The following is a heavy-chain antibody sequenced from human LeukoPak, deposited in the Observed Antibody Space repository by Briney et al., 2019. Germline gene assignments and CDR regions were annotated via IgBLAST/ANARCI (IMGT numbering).Heavy chain of an antibody. CDR2: IDHTGTT. Sequence: PSETLSLTCSVSDDSITIYYGTWIRQPPGKGLEGMGYIDHTGTTNYNPSLNSRVTNSRNTPKNHFSLQLSSVPAADTAVYFCARGRVSSSTWHSSYYYYFYMDVWGKGTTVTVSS. J-gene: IGHJ6*03. V-gene: IGHV4-59*01. D-gene: IGHD4-11*01. CDR3: ARGRVSSSTWHSSYYYYFYMDV. CDR1: DDSITIYY.